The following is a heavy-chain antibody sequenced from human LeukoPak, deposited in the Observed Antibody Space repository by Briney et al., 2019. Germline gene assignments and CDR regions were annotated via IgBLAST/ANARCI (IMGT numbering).Heavy chain of an antibody. CDR3: AREVTYYYDSSGHQPYFDY. D-gene: IGHD3-22*01. CDR1: GGSISSYY. Sequence: SETLSLTCTVSGGSISSYYWSWIRQPPGKGLEWIGYIYYSGSTNYNPSLKRRVTISVDTSKNQFSLKLSSVTAADTAVYYCAREVTYYYDSSGHQPYFDYWSQGTLVTVSS. CDR2: IYYSGST. V-gene: IGHV4-59*01. J-gene: IGHJ4*02.